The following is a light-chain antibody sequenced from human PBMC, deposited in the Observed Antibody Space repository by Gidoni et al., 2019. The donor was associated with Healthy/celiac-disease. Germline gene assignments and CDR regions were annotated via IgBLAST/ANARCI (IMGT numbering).Light chain of an antibody. CDR1: QRLNSH. J-gene: IGKJ4*01. Sequence: TPSVSPGSTAPCYCRPSQRLNSHCARSQQRPGPAPTLHVYAAATRATRIPATVIGSGSGTAFTLTISRLQSEAFAVYFCQQYHNWPLTFXGXTKVEIK. V-gene: IGKV3D-15*01. CDR3: QQYHNWPLT. CDR2: AAA.